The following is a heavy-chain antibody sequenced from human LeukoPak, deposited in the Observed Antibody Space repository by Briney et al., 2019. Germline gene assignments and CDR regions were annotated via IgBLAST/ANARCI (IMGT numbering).Heavy chain of an antibody. D-gene: IGHD3-22*01. V-gene: IGHV4-39*01. CDR3: ARHDTYYYDSSGYQTNDY. CDR2: IYYSGST. J-gene: IGHJ4*02. CDR1: GGSISSSSYY. Sequence: PSETLSLTCTVSGGSISSSSYYWGWIRQPPGKGLEWIGSIYYSGSTYYNPSLKSRVTISVDTSKNQFSLKLSSVTAADTAVYYCARHDTYYYDSSGYQTNDYWGQGTLVTVSS.